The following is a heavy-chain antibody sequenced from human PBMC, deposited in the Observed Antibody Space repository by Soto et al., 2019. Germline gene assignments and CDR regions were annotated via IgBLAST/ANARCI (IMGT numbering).Heavy chain of an antibody. CDR3: AKDLTGYYDSSGYSAAAFDI. CDR1: GFTFSSYG. Sequence: PGGSLRLSCAASGFTFSSYGMHWVRQAPGKGLEWVAVISYDGSNKYYADSVKGRFNISRDNSKSTLYLQMNSLRAEDTAVYYCAKDLTGYYDSSGYSAAAFDIWVQGTMVTVSS. D-gene: IGHD3-22*01. V-gene: IGHV3-30*18. J-gene: IGHJ3*02. CDR2: ISYDGSNK.